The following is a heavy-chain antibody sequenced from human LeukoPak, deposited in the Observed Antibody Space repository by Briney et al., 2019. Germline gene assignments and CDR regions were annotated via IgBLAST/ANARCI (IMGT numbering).Heavy chain of an antibody. CDR2: ISSSGSTI. J-gene: IGHJ4*02. D-gene: IGHD2-2*01. CDR3: ARVQYDFDY. CDR1: GGSFSGYY. V-gene: IGHV3-11*01. Sequence: LSLTCAVYGGSFSGYYWSWIRQAPGKGLEWVSYISSSGSTIYYADSVKGRFTISRDNAKNSLYLQMNSLRAEDTAVYYCARVQYDFDYWGQGTLVTVSS.